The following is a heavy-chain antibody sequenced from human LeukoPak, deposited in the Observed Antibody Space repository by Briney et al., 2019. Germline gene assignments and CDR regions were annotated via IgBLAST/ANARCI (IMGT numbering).Heavy chain of an antibody. CDR2: IKGDGTYK. CDR3: VRDGDAYNFDW. Sequence: GGSLRLSCAASGFTFSPFWVHWVRQAPGKGLEWVSRIKGDGTYKNYADSVRGRFTISRDNTRNTLSLQMNSLRAEDTAVYFCVRDGDAYNFDWWGQGALVTVSS. CDR1: GFTFSPFW. V-gene: IGHV3-74*01. J-gene: IGHJ4*02. D-gene: IGHD5-24*01.